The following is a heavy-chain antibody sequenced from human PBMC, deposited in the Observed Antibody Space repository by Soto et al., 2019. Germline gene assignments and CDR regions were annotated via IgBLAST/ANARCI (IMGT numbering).Heavy chain of an antibody. CDR2: INPNGGST. CDR1: GYTFTNYY. V-gene: IGHV1-46*01. J-gene: IGHJ4*02. CDR3: ARSAPYDY. Sequence: QVQLMQSGAEVKKPGASVRVSCKASGYTFTNYYVHWVRQAPGQGLEWMGFINPNGGSTTYAQKFRGRFTVTTDTSTRTVYMQLISLRSEDTAVFYCARSAPYDYWGQGTLVSVSS.